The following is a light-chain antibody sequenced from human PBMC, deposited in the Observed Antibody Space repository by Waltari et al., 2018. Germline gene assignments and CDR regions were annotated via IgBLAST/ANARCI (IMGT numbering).Light chain of an antibody. V-gene: IGKV1-12*01. CDR1: QDISSW. J-gene: IGKJ1*01. CDR3: QQGSTFPPT. Sequence: EIQMTQSPSSVSASVGDRVTITCRAGQDISSWLAWYQHKPGQAPNLLIYAVSTLQSGVPSRFSGSGSGTDFTLTISSLQPEGLATYYCQQGSTFPPTFGQGTKVEIK. CDR2: AVS.